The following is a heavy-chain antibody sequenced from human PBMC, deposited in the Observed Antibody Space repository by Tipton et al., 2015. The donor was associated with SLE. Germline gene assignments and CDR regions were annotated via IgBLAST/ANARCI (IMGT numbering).Heavy chain of an antibody. CDR2: IDYTGST. CDR3: ARAYYFDSTGSGFYF. Sequence: LRLSCTVSGGSISTYYWSWIRQPPGKGPEWIGYIDYTGSTNYNPSPQSRVTISVHTSKNQFSLNLRSVTAADTAVYYCARAYYFDSTGSGFYFWGQGTLVAVSS. CDR1: GGSISTYY. J-gene: IGHJ4*02. V-gene: IGHV4-59*01. D-gene: IGHD3-22*01.